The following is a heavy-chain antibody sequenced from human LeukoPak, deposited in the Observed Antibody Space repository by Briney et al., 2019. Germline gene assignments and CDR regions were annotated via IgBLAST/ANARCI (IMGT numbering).Heavy chain of an antibody. Sequence: SETLSLTCAVYGGSFSGYYWSWICQPPGKGLEWIGEINHSGSTNYNPSLKSRVTISVDTSKNQFSLKLSSVTAADTAVYYCARVYGEQLVWGWFDPWGQGTLVAVSS. J-gene: IGHJ5*02. D-gene: IGHD6-13*01. CDR2: INHSGST. CDR3: ARVYGEQLVWGWFDP. CDR1: GGSFSGYY. V-gene: IGHV4-34*01.